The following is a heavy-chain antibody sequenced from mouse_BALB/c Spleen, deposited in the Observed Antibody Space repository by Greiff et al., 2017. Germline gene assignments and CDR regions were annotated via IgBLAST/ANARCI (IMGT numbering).Heavy chain of an antibody. Sequence: QVTLKESGPGILQPSQTLSLTCSFSGFSLSTYGIGVGWIRQPSGKGLEWLAHIWWNDNKYYNTALKSRLTISKDTSNNQVFLKIASVDTADTATYYCARMGDRFFFDYWGQGTTLTVSS. J-gene: IGHJ2*01. CDR3: ARMGDRFFFDY. CDR1: GFSLSTYGIG. V-gene: IGHV8-11*01. D-gene: IGHD2-14*01. CDR2: IWWNDNK.